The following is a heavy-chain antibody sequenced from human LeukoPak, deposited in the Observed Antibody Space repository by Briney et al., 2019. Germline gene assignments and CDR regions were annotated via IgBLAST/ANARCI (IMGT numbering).Heavy chain of an antibody. V-gene: IGHV1-24*01. CDR3: ATAPTTVVRGYYFDY. J-gene: IGHJ4*02. Sequence: GASVKVSCKVSGYTLTELSMHWVRQAPGKGLEWMGGFDPEDGETIYAQKFQGRVTMTEDTSTDTAYMELSSLRSEDTAVCYCATAPTTVVRGYYFDYWGQGTLVTVSS. D-gene: IGHD4-17*01. CDR2: FDPEDGET. CDR1: GYTLTELS.